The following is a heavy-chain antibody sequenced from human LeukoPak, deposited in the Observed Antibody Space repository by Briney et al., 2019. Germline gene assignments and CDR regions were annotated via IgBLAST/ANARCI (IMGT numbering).Heavy chain of an antibody. D-gene: IGHD6-19*01. CDR2: IYYSGST. J-gene: IGHJ3*02. V-gene: IGHV4-59*01. CDR1: DGSISSYY. Sequence: SETLSLTCTVSDGSISSYYWSWIRQPPGKGLEWIGYIYYSGSTNYNPSLKSRVTISVDTSKNQFSLKLSSVTAADTAVYYCARTYSSGWYGDAFDIWGQGTMVTVSS. CDR3: ARTYSSGWYGDAFDI.